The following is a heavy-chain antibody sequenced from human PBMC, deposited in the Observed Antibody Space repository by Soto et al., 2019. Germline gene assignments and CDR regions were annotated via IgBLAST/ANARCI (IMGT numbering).Heavy chain of an antibody. CDR2: IYPGDSDT. D-gene: IGHD5-18*01. Sequence: PGESLKISCKGSGYSFTSCWIGWVRQMPGKGLEWMGIIYPGDSDTRYSPSFQGQVTISADKSISTAYLQWSSLKASDTAMYYCARLDTAMTNYYYYGMDVWGQGTTVTVS. CDR1: GYSFTSCW. J-gene: IGHJ6*02. CDR3: ARLDTAMTNYYYYGMDV. V-gene: IGHV5-51*01.